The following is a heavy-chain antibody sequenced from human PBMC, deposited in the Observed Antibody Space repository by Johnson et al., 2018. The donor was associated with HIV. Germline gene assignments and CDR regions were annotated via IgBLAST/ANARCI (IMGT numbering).Heavy chain of an antibody. CDR2: LGYEGSNK. V-gene: IGHV3-33*01. J-gene: IGHJ3*02. CDR3: ARGITMIVVVKGDAFDI. D-gene: IGHD3-22*01. Sequence: QVQLVESGGGVVQPGRSLRLSCAASGFTFSSYGMHWVRQAPGKGLEWVAVLGYEGSNKYYEDSVKGRFTISRDNSKNTRYLQRNILRAEDTAVYYCARGITMIVVVKGDAFDIWGQGTMVTVSS. CDR1: GFTFSSYG.